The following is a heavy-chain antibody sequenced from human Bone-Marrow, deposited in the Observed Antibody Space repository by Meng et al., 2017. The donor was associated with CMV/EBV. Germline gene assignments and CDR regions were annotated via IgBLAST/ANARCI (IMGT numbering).Heavy chain of an antibody. D-gene: IGHD6-6*01. Sequence: ELLQASGPGLVKPSQTLPLPWAISGDSVSRHSAAWNWIRQSPSRGLEWLGRTYYRSKWYNDYAVSVKSRITINPDTSKNQFSLQLNSVTPEDTAVYYCARVEQLIFDYWGQGTLVTVSS. CDR3: ARVEQLIFDY. CDR1: GDSVSRHSAA. V-gene: IGHV6-1*01. J-gene: IGHJ4*02. CDR2: TYYRSKWYN.